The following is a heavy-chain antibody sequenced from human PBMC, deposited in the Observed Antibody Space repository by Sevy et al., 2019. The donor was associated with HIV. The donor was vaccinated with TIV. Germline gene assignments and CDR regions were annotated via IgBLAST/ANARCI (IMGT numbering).Heavy chain of an antibody. CDR1: GFTFSSYA. CDR2: ISYDGSKK. V-gene: IGHV3-30-3*01. J-gene: IGHJ4*02. Sequence: GGSLRLSCAASGFTFSSYAMHWVRQAPGKGLQWVAVISYDGSKKFYADSVKGRFTISRDNSKNTLYLQMNSLRPEDTAVHYCATAPGLHGYTYDWEVDYWGQGTLVTVSS. D-gene: IGHD5-18*01. CDR3: ATAPGLHGYTYDWEVDY.